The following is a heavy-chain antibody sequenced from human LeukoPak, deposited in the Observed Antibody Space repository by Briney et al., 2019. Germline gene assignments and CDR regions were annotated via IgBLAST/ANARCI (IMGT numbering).Heavy chain of an antibody. V-gene: IGHV3-74*01. CDR2: INSDGTST. CDR1: GFTFSSYW. J-gene: IGHJ4*02. Sequence: GGSLLLSCAASGFTFSSYWIHWVRQAPGKGLVWVSRINSDGTSTNYADSVKGRFTISRDNAKNTLYLQMNSLRAEDTAVYYCARDPTTDYFDYWGQGTLVTVSS. D-gene: IGHD4-17*01. CDR3: ARDPTTDYFDY.